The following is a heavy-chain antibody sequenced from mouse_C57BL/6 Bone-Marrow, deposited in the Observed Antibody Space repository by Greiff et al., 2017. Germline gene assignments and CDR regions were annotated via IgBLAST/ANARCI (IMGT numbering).Heavy chain of an antibody. CDR1: GFTFSDYG. J-gene: IGHJ4*01. CDR2: ISSGSSTI. Sequence: DVMLVESGGGLVKPGGSLKLSCAASGFTFSDYGMHWVSQAPEKGLEWVAYISSGSSTIYYADTVKGRFTISRDNAKNTLFLQITSLRSEDTAMYYCAKYGMDYWGQGTSVTVSS. V-gene: IGHV5-17*01. CDR3: AKYGMDY.